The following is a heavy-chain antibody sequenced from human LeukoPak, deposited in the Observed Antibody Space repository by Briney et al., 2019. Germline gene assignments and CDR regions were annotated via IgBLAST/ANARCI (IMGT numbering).Heavy chain of an antibody. CDR2: INHSGST. CDR3: ARGDPKYCSGGSCYSGAFDI. Sequence: SETLSLTCTVSGVSISSYYWSWIRQPPGKGLEWIGEINHSGSTNYNPSLKSRVTISVDTSKNQFSLKLSSVTAADTAVYYCARGDPKYCSGGSCYSGAFDIWGQGTMVTVSS. CDR1: GVSISSYY. D-gene: IGHD2-15*01. J-gene: IGHJ3*02. V-gene: IGHV4-34*01.